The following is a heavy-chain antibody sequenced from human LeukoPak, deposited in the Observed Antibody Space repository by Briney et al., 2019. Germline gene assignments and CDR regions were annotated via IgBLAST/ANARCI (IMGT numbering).Heavy chain of an antibody. CDR2: IYTSGST. D-gene: IGHD3-3*01. J-gene: IGHJ5*02. Sequence: SETLSLTCTVSGGSITSGNYYWSWIRQPAGKGLEWIGRIYTSGSTNYNPSLKSRVTISVATSKNQFSLKLTSVTAADTAVYYCARDHLANLASRLFDPWGQGTLVTVSS. CDR1: GGSITSGNYY. CDR3: ARDHLANLASRLFDP. V-gene: IGHV4-61*02.